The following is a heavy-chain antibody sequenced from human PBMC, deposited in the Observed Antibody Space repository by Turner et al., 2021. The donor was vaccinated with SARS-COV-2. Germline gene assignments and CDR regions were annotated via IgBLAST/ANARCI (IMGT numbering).Heavy chain of an antibody. D-gene: IGHD6-25*01. Sequence: QVQLVESGGGGVQHGRSLRLSCAASGFNFSSYGLHWVRQAPGKGLEWVAVTSFDGSNKYYADSVKGRFTISRDNSKNTLYLQMNSLRVEDTAVYYCAKGGGSGLRNFDYWGQGTLVTVSS. V-gene: IGHV3-30*18. CDR3: AKGGGSGLRNFDY. J-gene: IGHJ4*02. CDR1: GFNFSSYG. CDR2: TSFDGSNK.